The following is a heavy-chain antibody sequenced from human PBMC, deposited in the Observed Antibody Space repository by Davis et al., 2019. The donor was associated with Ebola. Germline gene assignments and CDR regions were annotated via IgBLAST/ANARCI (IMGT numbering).Heavy chain of an antibody. V-gene: IGHV3-15*01. CDR3: TDGFEF. CDR2: IKSYADGGTT. J-gene: IGHJ4*02. CDR1: GFTFSIYA. Sequence: GESLKISCAASGFTFSIYAMMWVRQAPGKGLEWVGRIKSYADGGTTDYAAAVKGRFTISRDDSENTMYLEMNSLKTEDTAVYSCTDGFEFWGQGTLVTVSS. D-gene: IGHD6-25*01.